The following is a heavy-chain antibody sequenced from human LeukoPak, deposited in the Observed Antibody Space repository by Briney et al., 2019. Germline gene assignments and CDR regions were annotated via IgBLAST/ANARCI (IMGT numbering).Heavy chain of an antibody. CDR2: IYYSGST. D-gene: IGHD2-2*02. J-gene: IGHJ5*02. Sequence: SETLSLTCTVSGGSISSSSYYWGWIRQPPGKGLEWIGSIYYSGSTYYNPSLKSRVTISVDTSKNQFSLKLSSVTAADTAVYYCAREIGDCSSTSCYTGASWFDPWGQGTLVTVYS. V-gene: IGHV4-39*07. CDR3: AREIGDCSSTSCYTGASWFDP. CDR1: GGSISSSSYY.